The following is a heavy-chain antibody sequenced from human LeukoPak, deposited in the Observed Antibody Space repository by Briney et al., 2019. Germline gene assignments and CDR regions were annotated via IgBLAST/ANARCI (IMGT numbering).Heavy chain of an antibody. Sequence: PSETLSLTCTVSGGSISSYYWSWIRQPPGKGLEWIGYIYYSGGTDYNPSLKSRVTISVDTSKNQFPLKLSSVTAADTAVYYCARSDSTVVIDYWGQGTLVTVSS. CDR2: IYYSGGT. J-gene: IGHJ4*02. V-gene: IGHV4-59*01. CDR1: GGSISSYY. CDR3: ARSDSTVVIDY. D-gene: IGHD4-23*01.